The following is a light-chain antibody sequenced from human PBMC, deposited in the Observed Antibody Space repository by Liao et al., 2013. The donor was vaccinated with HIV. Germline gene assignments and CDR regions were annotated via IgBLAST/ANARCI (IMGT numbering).Light chain of an antibody. CDR1: DIGSKS. CDR3: QVWDSNSDHPYV. J-gene: IGLJ1*01. Sequence: SYVLTQPPSLSVAPGKTARITCGGNDIGSKSVHWYQQKPGQAPVLVIYYDSDRPSAIPERFSGSNSGNTATLSISRVEAGDEADYYCQVWDSNSDHPYVFGTGTKVTVL. CDR2: YDS. V-gene: IGLV3-21*01.